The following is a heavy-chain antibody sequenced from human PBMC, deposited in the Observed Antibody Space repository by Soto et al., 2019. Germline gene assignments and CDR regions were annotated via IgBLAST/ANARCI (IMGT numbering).Heavy chain of an antibody. CDR3: ARVDLRSSGWNIDY. V-gene: IGHV3-72*01. CDR2: SRNKANSYTT. D-gene: IGHD6-25*01. CDR1: GFIFSDHY. J-gene: IGHJ4*02. Sequence: GGSLRLSCAASGFIFSDHYMDWVRQAPGKGPEWIGRSRNKANSYTTEYAASVEGRFTISRDGSENLMYLQMNSLKPEDTAVYFCARVDLRSSGWNIDYWGQGTLVTVSS.